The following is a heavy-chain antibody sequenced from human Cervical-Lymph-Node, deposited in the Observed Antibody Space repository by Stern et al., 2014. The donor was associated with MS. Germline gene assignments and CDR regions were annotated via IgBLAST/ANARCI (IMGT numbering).Heavy chain of an antibody. CDR1: GYKFTNYW. Sequence: EVQLVESGAELKKPGESLQISCQASGYKFTNYWIAWVRQMHGKCLEWLGIIFPDDSDTRYSPSTGSQVRLSVDTSIRTAYLKWNSLKASDTALYYCARQYGASSSRLEYWGQGTQVTVTS. J-gene: IGHJ4*02. CDR2: IFPDDSDT. CDR3: ARQYGASSSRLEY. V-gene: IGHV5-51*01. D-gene: IGHD6-6*01.